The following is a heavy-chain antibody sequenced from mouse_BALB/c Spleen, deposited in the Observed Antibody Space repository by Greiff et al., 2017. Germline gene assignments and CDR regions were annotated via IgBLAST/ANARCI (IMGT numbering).Heavy chain of an antibody. J-gene: IGHJ1*01. V-gene: IGHV1-7*01. CDR1: CYTFSSYW. Sequence: QVQLQQSGAELAKPGASVKMSCKASCYTFSSYWMHWVKQRPGQGLEWIGYINPSTGYTEYNQKFKDKATLTADKSSSTAYMQLSSLTSEDSAVYYCARSPYGSSLYWYFDVWGAGTTVTVSS. CDR2: INPSTGYT. D-gene: IGHD1-1*01. CDR3: ARSPYGSSLYWYFDV.